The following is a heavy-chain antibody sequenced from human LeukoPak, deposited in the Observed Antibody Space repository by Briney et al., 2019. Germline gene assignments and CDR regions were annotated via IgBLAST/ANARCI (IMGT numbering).Heavy chain of an antibody. J-gene: IGHJ4*02. Sequence: SETLSLTCTVSGGSLSSGGYYWSWIRQHPGKGLEWIGYIHYSGTTNYNPSLKSRVTISLDTSRNQFSLKLRSVTTADTAVYYCARRRVYSGSGEFDFWGQGTLVTVSS. CDR1: GGSLSSGGYY. CDR3: ARRRVYSGSGEFDF. D-gene: IGHD5-12*01. V-gene: IGHV4-61*08. CDR2: IHYSGTT.